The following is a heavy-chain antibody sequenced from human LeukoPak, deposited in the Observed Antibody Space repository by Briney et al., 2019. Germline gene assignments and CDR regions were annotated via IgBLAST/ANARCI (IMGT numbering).Heavy chain of an antibody. CDR1: GFTFSSYS. D-gene: IGHD1-26*01. Sequence: GGSLRLSCAASGFTFSSYSMNWVRQAPGKGLEWVSSISSSSSYIYYVDSVKGRFTISRDNAKNSLYLQMNSLRAEDTAVYYCARGQVGAADYWGQGTLVTVSS. J-gene: IGHJ4*02. CDR3: ARGQVGAADY. V-gene: IGHV3-21*01. CDR2: ISSSSSYI.